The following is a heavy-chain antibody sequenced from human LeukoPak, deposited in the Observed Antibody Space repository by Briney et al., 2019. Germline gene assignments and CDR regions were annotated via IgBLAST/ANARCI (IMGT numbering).Heavy chain of an antibody. J-gene: IGHJ4*02. V-gene: IGHV3-30-3*01. D-gene: IGHD2-2*02. CDR2: ISYDGSNK. CDR3: AVIVVVPAAIWFDY. Sequence: GGSLRLSCAASGFTFSSYAVHWVRQAPGKGLEWVAVISYDGSNKYYADSVKGRFTISRDNSKNTLYLQMSSLRAEDTAMYYSAVIVVVPAAIWFDYWGQGTLVTVSS. CDR1: GFTFSSYA.